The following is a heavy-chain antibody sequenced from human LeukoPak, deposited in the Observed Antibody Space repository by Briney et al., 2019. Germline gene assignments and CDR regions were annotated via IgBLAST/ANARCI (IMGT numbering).Heavy chain of an antibody. D-gene: IGHD6-19*01. CDR3: VSGSGWIFDY. CDR1: GFTFRSYW. Sequence: PGGSLRLSCAASGFTFRSYWVHWVRQAPGKGLVWVSRVNGDGSGSTYADSVKGRFTISIDNAKKSMYLQMNSLRVEDTAIYYCVSGSGWIFDYWGQGTLVTVSS. V-gene: IGHV3-74*01. CDR2: VNGDGSGS. J-gene: IGHJ4*02.